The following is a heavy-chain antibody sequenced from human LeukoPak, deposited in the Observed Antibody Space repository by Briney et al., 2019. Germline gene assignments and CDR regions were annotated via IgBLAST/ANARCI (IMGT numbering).Heavy chain of an antibody. CDR3: AKVGTNYDILTGDYYYYGMDV. J-gene: IGHJ6*02. D-gene: IGHD3-9*01. Sequence: GGSLRLSCAASGFTFSSYGMHWVRQAPGKGLEWVAVISYDGSNKYYADSVKGRFTISRDNSKNTLYLQMNSLRAEDTAVYYCAKVGTNYDILTGDYYYYGMDVWGQGTTVTVSS. CDR2: ISYDGSNK. V-gene: IGHV3-30*18. CDR1: GFTFSSYG.